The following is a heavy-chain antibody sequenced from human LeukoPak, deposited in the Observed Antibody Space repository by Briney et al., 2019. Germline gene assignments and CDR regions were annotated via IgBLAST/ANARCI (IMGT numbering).Heavy chain of an antibody. D-gene: IGHD3-10*01. CDR1: GFTFSTYA. CDR2: ITSDGSKK. CDR3: ARTSLHYFGSGSYSLDVFDI. Sequence: PGGSLTLSCAASGFTFSTYALHWIRQAPGKGLEWVAAITSDGSKKYYADSVKGRFTLSRDNSKNTLYMQMNSLRADDTAVYFCARTSLHYFGSGSYSLDVFDIWGQGTMVTVSS. J-gene: IGHJ3*02. V-gene: IGHV3-30*04.